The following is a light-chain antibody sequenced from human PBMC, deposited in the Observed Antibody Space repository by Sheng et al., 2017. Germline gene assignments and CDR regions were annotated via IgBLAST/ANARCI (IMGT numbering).Light chain of an antibody. CDR3: QQFDNLPPIT. V-gene: IGKV1-NL1*01. J-gene: IGKJ5*01. CDR1: QGITTS. Sequence: DIQMTQSPSSLSASVGDRVTITCRASQGITTSLAWYQQKPGKAPKLLVYAASRLESGVPARFSGGGSGTYFTLTISGLQPEDIATYYCQQFDNLPPITFGQGTRLEIK. CDR2: AAS.